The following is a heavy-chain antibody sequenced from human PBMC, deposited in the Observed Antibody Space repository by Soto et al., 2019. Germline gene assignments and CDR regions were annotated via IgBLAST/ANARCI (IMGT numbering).Heavy chain of an antibody. J-gene: IGHJ4*02. CDR1: GFTFSSYA. D-gene: IGHD3-16*01. Sequence: PGGSLRLSCAASGFTFSSYAMSWVRQAPGKGLEWVSAISGSGGSTYYADSVKGRFTISRDNSKNTLYLQMNSLRAEDTAVYYCAKEVRITFGGALDYFDYWGQGTLVTVSS. CDR3: AKEVRITFGGALDYFDY. V-gene: IGHV3-23*01. CDR2: ISGSGGST.